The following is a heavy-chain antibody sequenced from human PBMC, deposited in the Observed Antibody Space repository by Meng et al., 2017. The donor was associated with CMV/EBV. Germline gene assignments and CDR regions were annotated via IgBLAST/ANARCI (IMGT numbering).Heavy chain of an antibody. Sequence: ASVKVSCKASGYTFTGYYMHWVRQAPGQGLEWMGWINPNSGGTSYAQKFQGRVTITTDESTSTAYMELSSLRSEDTAVYYCARVIVVPAAIPLYYYYGMDVWGQGTTVTVSS. CDR3: ARVIVVPAAIPLYYYYGMDV. CDR2: INPNSGGT. CDR1: GYTFTGYY. V-gene: IGHV1-2*02. J-gene: IGHJ6*02. D-gene: IGHD2-2*02.